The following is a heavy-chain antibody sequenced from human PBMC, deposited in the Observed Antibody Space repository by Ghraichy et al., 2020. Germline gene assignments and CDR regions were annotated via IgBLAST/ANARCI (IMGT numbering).Heavy chain of an antibody. J-gene: IGHJ4*02. V-gene: IGHV4-39*01. Sequence: SQTLSLTCTVSGGSISSSSYYSGWIRQPPGKWLEWIGSIYYSGSTYYNPSLKSRVTISVDTSKNQFSLKLSSVTAADTAVYYCARRASSGRYDYWGQGTLVTVSS. CDR3: ARRASSGRYDY. CDR1: GGSISSSSYY. D-gene: IGHD6-19*01. CDR2: IYYSGST.